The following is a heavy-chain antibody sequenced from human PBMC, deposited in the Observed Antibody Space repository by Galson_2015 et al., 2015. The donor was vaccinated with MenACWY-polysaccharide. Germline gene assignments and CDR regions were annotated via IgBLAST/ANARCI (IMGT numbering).Heavy chain of an antibody. CDR2: IQYDGSKI. CDR1: GSRFSHSG. D-gene: IGHD2-2*01. CDR3: AREGSRIVFHAFDI. V-gene: IGHV3-33*01. J-gene: IGHJ3*02. Sequence: SLRLSCAASGSRFSHSGMHWVRQAPGKGLEWVAVIQYDGSKIVYADSVKGRFTISRDNSKNTLFLEMNTLGVEDTAVNYCAREGSRIVFHAFDIWGQGTMVTVSS.